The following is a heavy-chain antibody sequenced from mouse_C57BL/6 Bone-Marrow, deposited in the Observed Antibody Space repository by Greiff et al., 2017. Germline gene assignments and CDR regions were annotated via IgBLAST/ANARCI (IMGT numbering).Heavy chain of an antibody. CDR1: GYTFTSYW. V-gene: IGHV1-55*01. J-gene: IGHJ2*01. D-gene: IGHD1-1*01. CDR2: IYPGSGST. Sequence: VQLQQPGAELVKPGASVKMSCKASGYTFTSYWIPWVKQRPGQGLEWIGDIYPGSGSTNYTEKFKSKATLTVDTSSSSAYMQLSSLTSEDSAVFYCARDITTGVPYYVDYWGQGTTLTVSS. CDR3: ARDITTGVPYYVDY.